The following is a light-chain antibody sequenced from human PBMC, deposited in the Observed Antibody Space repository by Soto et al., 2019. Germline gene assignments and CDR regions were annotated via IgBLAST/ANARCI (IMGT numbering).Light chain of an antibody. CDR3: AAWDDRLSGAV. V-gene: IGLV1-47*01. Sequence: QAVVTQPPSASGTPGQRVTISCSGSSSNIGSNYVYWYQQLSGTAPKLLIYKNNQRPSGVPDRFSGSKSGTSASLAISGLRSEDEADYYCAAWDDRLSGAVFGGRTKLTVL. CDR1: SSNIGSNY. CDR2: KNN. J-gene: IGLJ3*02.